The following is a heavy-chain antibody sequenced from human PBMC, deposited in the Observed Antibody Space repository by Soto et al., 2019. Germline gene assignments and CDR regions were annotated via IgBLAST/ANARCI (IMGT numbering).Heavy chain of an antibody. CDR3: ASAQYCSSTSCYYYGMDV. J-gene: IGHJ6*02. CDR1: GGSFSGYY. CDR2: INHSGST. D-gene: IGHD2-2*01. Sequence: QVQLQQWGAGLLKPSETLSLTYAVYGGSFSGYYWSWIRQPPGKGLEWIGEINHSGSTNYNPSLKSRVTISVDTSKNQFSLKLSSVTAADTAVYYCASAQYCSSTSCYYYGMDVWGQGTTVTVSS. V-gene: IGHV4-34*01.